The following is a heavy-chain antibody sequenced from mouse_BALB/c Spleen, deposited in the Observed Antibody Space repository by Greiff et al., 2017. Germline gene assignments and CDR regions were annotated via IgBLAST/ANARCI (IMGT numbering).Heavy chain of an antibody. D-gene: IGHD1-1*01. Sequence: EVQRVESGGGLVKPGGSLKLSCAASGFSFSSYGMSWVRQTPEKRLEWVASISSGGSTYYPDSVMCRFTISRDNARNILYLQMSSLRSEDTAMYYCARGGTAVEFDYWGQGTTLTVSS. V-gene: IGHV5-6-5*01. CDR2: ISSGGST. CDR1: GFSFSSYG. CDR3: ARGGTAVEFDY. J-gene: IGHJ2*01.